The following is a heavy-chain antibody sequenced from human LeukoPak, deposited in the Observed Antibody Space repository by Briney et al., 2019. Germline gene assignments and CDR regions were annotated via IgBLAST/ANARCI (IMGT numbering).Heavy chain of an antibody. J-gene: IGHJ4*02. Sequence: TGGSLRLSCAASGFTFDDYAMHWVRQAPGKGLEWVSGISWNSGSIGYADSVKGRFTISRDNAKNSLYLQMNSLRAEDTALYYCARERGVDQRFDYWGQGTLVTVSS. D-gene: IGHD3-3*01. CDR1: GFTFDDYA. CDR2: ISWNSGSI. CDR3: ARERGVDQRFDY. V-gene: IGHV3-9*01.